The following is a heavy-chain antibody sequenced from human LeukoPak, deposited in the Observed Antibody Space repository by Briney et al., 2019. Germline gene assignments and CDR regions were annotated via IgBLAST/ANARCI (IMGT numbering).Heavy chain of an antibody. J-gene: IGHJ4*02. CDR3: ARVLDIMISFGGGISYFDY. CDR1: NGSFSDYY. CDR2: INHSGGT. D-gene: IGHD3-16*02. Sequence: SETLSLTCALYNGSFSDYYWTWIRQPPGKGLEWIGEINHSGGTDYNPSLRSRVTISVDTSKKQFSVQLSSVTAADTGVYYCARVLDIMISFGGGISYFDYWGQGSLVTVSS. V-gene: IGHV4-34*01.